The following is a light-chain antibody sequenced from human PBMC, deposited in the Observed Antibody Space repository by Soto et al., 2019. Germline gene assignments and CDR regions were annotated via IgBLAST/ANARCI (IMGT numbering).Light chain of an antibody. V-gene: IGKV3-20*01. CDR3: HQYGSSPPT. Sequence: EIVLTQSPGTLSLSPGERATLSCRASRSVTNNYVAWYQRKPGQAPRLLIYGASSRATDMPGRFSGTGSGTDFSLTIARLEPEDFAVYYCHQYGSSPPTFGQGTKVEI. J-gene: IGKJ1*01. CDR1: RSVTNNY. CDR2: GAS.